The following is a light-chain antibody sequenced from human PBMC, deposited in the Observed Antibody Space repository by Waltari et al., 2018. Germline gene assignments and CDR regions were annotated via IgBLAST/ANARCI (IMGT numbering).Light chain of an antibody. CDR2: CAS. V-gene: IGKV3-15*01. CDR1: QTVSSN. J-gene: IGKJ1*01. CDR3: QQYNNWPPWT. Sequence: ETILTQSPSTLSVSPGERATLSCRASQTVSSNLAWYQQKPGQAPRLLIYCASTRAAGIPARFSGSGSGTQFTLTINSLQSEDFAVYYCQQYNNWPPWTFGQGTKVEIK.